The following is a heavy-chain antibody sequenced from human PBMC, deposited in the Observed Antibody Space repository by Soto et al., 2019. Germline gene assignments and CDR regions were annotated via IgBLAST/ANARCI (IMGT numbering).Heavy chain of an antibody. Sequence: EVQLVESGGGLVQPGGSLRLSCAASGFTFSSYEVNWVRQAPGKGLEWVSYISSSGSTIYYADSVKGRFTISRDNAKNSLYLQMNSLRAEDTAVYYCARGYFSSTSCYNYYGMDVWGQGPTVTVSS. V-gene: IGHV3-48*03. CDR2: ISSSGSTI. D-gene: IGHD2-2*01. CDR3: ARGYFSSTSCYNYYGMDV. CDR1: GFTFSSYE. J-gene: IGHJ6*02.